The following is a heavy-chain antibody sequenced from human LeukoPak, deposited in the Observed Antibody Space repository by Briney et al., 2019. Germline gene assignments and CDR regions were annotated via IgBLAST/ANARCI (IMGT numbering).Heavy chain of an antibody. V-gene: IGHV3-30*18. J-gene: IGHJ4*02. Sequence: GGSLRLSCAASGFTFSSYGMHWVRQAPGKGLEWMAVISYDGSNKYYADSVKGRFTISRDNSKNTLYLQMNSLRAEDTAVYYCAKGSLGGSWYKFLIDYWGQGTLVTVSS. CDR2: ISYDGSNK. CDR1: GFTFSSYG. CDR3: AKGSLGGSWYKFLIDY. D-gene: IGHD6-13*01.